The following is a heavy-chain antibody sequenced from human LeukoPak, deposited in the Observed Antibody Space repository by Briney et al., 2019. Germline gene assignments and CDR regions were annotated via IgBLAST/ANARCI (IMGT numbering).Heavy chain of an antibody. CDR3: AGQYYYGSGSYYPFDY. Sequence: SETLSLTCAVSGYSISSGYYWGWIRQPPGKGLEWIGSIYHSGSTYYNPSLESRVTISVDTSKNQFSLKLSSVTAADTAVYYCAGQYYYGSGSYYPFDYWGQGTLVTVSS. J-gene: IGHJ4*02. CDR2: IYHSGST. CDR1: GYSISSGYY. V-gene: IGHV4-38-2*01. D-gene: IGHD3-10*01.